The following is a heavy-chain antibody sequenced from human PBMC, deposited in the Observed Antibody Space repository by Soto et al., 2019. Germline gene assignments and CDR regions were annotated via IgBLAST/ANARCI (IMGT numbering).Heavy chain of an antibody. D-gene: IGHD3-3*01. J-gene: IGHJ3*02. CDR2: ISGSGGST. CDR3: AKDLSSEYYVFWSDPDAFDI. CDR1: GFTFSSYA. V-gene: IGHV3-23*01. Sequence: PGGSLRLSCAASGFTFSSYAMSWVRQAPGKGLEWVSAISGSGGSTYYADSVKGRFTISRDNSKNTLYLQMNSLRAEDTAVYYCAKDLSSEYYVFWSDPDAFDIWGSGTMGT.